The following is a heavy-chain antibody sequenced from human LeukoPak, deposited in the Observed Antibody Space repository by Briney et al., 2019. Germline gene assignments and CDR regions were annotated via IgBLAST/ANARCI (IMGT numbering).Heavy chain of an antibody. CDR2: ITTSGRTI. Sequence: PGGSLRLSCAASGFTFSSYEMNWVRQAPGKGLEWVSYITTSGRTIYYADSVKGRFTISRDNAKNSLYLQMNSLRAEDTAVYYCARGGDYGTNSFDYWGQGTLVTVSS. J-gene: IGHJ4*02. V-gene: IGHV3-48*03. CDR3: ARGGDYGTNSFDY. D-gene: IGHD4-17*01. CDR1: GFTFSSYE.